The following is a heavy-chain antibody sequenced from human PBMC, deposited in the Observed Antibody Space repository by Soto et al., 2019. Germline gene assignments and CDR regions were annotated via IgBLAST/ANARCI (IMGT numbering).Heavy chain of an antibody. Sequence: SVKVSCKDSGGTFSSYTISWVRQAPRQGLEWMGRIIPILGIANYAQKFQGRVTITADKSTSTAYMELSSLRSEDTAVYYCARFGSCSSTSCFDYWGQGTLVTVSS. D-gene: IGHD2-2*01. CDR3: ARFGSCSSTSCFDY. CDR2: IIPILGIA. CDR1: GGTFSSYT. J-gene: IGHJ4*02. V-gene: IGHV1-69*02.